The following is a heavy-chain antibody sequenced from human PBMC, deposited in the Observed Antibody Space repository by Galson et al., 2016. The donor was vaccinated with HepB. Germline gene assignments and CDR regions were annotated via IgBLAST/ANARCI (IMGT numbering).Heavy chain of an antibody. J-gene: IGHJ4*02. V-gene: IGHV1-3*01. D-gene: IGHD6-19*01. CDR2: INAGSGHT. CDR1: GYTFTYHS. CDR3: ARDLGVPGSPLDN. Sequence: SVKVSCKAPGYTFTYHSMHWVRQAPGQRLEWMGWINAGSGHTKYSQKFQGRVTITRDTSANTAYMVLSSLRSEDTTVYYCARDLGVPGSPLDNWGQGTLVTVSS.